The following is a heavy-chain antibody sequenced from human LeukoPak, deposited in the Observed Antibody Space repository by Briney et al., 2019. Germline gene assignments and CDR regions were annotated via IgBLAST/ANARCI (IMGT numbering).Heavy chain of an antibody. CDR3: ARGVSSSRGDWLDP. D-gene: IGHD6-13*01. CDR1: GDSVSSNIAA. J-gene: IGHJ5*02. Sequence: SQTLSLTCAISGDSVSSNIAAWNWIRQSPSRGLEWLGRTYYRSKWYNDYALSLKSRITIKADTYRNRFSLQLNSVTPDDSAVYYCARGVSSSRGDWLDPWGQGTQVTVSS. V-gene: IGHV6-1*01. CDR2: TYYRSKWYN.